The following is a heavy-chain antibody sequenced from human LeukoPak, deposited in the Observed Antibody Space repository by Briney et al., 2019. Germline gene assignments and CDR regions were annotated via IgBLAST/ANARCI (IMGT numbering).Heavy chain of an antibody. V-gene: IGHV4-61*10. Sequence: SETLSLTCTVSGGSISSGNYYWSWIRQSAGKGLEWIGYIHYSGSTNYNPSLKSRVTISVDTSKNQFSLKLSSVTAADTAVYYCARASITYYYYYYMGVWGKGTTVTVSS. CDR1: GGSISSGNYY. CDR3: ARASITYYYYYYMGV. D-gene: IGHD1-14*01. J-gene: IGHJ6*03. CDR2: IHYSGST.